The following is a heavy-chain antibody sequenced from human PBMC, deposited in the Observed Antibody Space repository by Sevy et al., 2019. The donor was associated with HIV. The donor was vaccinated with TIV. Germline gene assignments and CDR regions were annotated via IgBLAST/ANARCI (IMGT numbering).Heavy chain of an antibody. CDR2: IKYDGSNK. D-gene: IGHD3-10*01. V-gene: IGHV3-30-3*01. Sequence: GGSLRLSCAASGFTFSSYAMHWVRQAPGKGLEWVAGIKYDGSNKYYGDSVKGRFTISRDNSKNTLYLQMNSLRAEDTAVYYCARGRRGPRSSYFDYWGQGTLVTVSS. CDR1: GFTFSSYA. J-gene: IGHJ4*02. CDR3: ARGRRGPRSSYFDY.